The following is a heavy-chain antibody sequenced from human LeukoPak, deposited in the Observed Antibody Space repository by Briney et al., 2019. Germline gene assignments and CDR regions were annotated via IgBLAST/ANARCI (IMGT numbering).Heavy chain of an antibody. J-gene: IGHJ5*02. CDR1: GGSFNSYY. D-gene: IGHD3-3*01. V-gene: IGHV4-4*07. CDR2: IYTSGST. CDR3: ARDFTQGTYYDFWSGYYLMENNWFDP. Sequence: PSETLSLTCTVSGGSFNSYYWSWTRQPAGKGLEWIGRIYTSGSTNYNPSLKSRVTMSVDTSKNQFSLKLSSVTAADTAVYYCARDFTQGTYYDFWSGYYLMENNWFDPWGQGTLVTVSS.